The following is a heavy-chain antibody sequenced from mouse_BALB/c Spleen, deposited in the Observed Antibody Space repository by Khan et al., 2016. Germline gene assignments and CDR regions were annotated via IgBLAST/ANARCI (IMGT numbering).Heavy chain of an antibody. V-gene: IGHV3-2*02. J-gene: IGHJ2*01. CDR2: ISYSGST. CDR3: ARTARIKY. D-gene: IGHD1-2*01. CDR1: GYSITSGYG. Sequence: QLKESGPGLVKPSQSLSLTCTVTGYSITSGYGWNWIRQFPENKLEWMGYISYSGSTNYNPSLKSRISITRDTSKNQFFLQLNSVTTEDTATYYCARTARIKYWGQGTTLTVSS.